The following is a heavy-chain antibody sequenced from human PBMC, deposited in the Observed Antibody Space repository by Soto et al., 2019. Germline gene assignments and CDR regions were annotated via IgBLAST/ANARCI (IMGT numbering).Heavy chain of an antibody. CDR1: GFIFNNYG. D-gene: IGHD6-19*01. CDR2: ISYDESNK. CDR3: AKDRGPIAVAEYYYYGMDV. V-gene: IGHV3-30*18. Sequence: PVGSLRLSCAASGFIFNNYGMHWVRQAPGKGLEWVAVISYDESNKYYADSVKGRFTISRDNSKNTLYLQMNSLRAEDTAVYYCAKDRGPIAVAEYYYYGMDVWGQGTTVTVSS. J-gene: IGHJ6*02.